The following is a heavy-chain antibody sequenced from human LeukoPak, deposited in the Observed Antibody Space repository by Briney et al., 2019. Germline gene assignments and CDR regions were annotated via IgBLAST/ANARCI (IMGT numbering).Heavy chain of an antibody. D-gene: IGHD3-10*01. V-gene: IGHV3-21*01. Sequence: PGGSLRLSCAASGFTFSSYSMNWVRQAPWKGLEWVSSISSSSSYIYYADSVKGRFTISRDNAKNSLYLQMNSLRAEDTAVYYCARDQRTGAYGDGRYFDLWGRGTLVTVSS. J-gene: IGHJ2*01. CDR1: GFTFSSYS. CDR3: ARDQRTGAYGDGRYFDL. CDR2: ISSSSSYI.